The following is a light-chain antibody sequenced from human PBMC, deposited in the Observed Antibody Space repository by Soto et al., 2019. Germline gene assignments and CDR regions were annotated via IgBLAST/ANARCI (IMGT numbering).Light chain of an antibody. CDR2: DAS. Sequence: DIQMTQSHSTLSASVGDRVTITCRASQSISSWLAWYQQKPGKAPKLLIYDASSLESGVPSRFSGSGSGTEFTLTISSLQPDDFTTYYCQQYNSYSLYTLGQGTKVDIK. CDR1: QSISSW. V-gene: IGKV1-5*01. CDR3: QQYNSYSLYT. J-gene: IGKJ2*01.